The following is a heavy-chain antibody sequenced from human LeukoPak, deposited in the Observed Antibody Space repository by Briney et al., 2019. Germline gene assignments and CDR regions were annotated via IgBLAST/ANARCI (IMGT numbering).Heavy chain of an antibody. CDR3: ARSSLAARRVGNWFDP. CDR1: GGSISSSSYY. J-gene: IGHJ5*02. CDR2: IYYSGST. Sequence: SETLSLTCTVSGGSISSSSYYWGWIRQPPGKGLEWIGSIYYSGSTYYNPSLKSRVTISVDTSKNQFSLKLSSVTAADTAVYYCARSSLAARRVGNWFDPWGQGTLVTVSS. D-gene: IGHD6-6*01. V-gene: IGHV4-39*07.